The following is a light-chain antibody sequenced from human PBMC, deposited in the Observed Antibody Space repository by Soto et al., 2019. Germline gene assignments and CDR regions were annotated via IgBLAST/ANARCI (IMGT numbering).Light chain of an antibody. CDR3: CSYAGSSTLV. CDR2: EVS. Sequence: AVLAEPASMSGCARQSFNISCTGTSRDVGSYNLVSWYQQHPGKAPKLMIYEVSKRPSGVSNRFSGSKSGNTASLTISGLQAEDEADYYCCSYAGSSTLVFGGGTKVTVL. J-gene: IGLJ2*01. V-gene: IGLV2-23*02. CDR1: SRDVGSYNL.